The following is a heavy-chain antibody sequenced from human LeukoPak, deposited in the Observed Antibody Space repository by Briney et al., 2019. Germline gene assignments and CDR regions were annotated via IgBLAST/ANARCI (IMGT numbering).Heavy chain of an antibody. CDR3: AKERSYNGGSYWGGDAFDI. J-gene: IGHJ3*02. Sequence: GGSLRLSCAASGFTFSSFWMHWVRQAPGKGLEWVSAISGSGGSTYYADSVKGRFTISRDNSKNTLYLQMNSLRAEDTAVYYCAKERSYNGGSYWGGDAFDIWGQGTMVTVSS. CDR2: ISGSGGST. D-gene: IGHD1-26*01. CDR1: GFTFSSFW. V-gene: IGHV3-23*01.